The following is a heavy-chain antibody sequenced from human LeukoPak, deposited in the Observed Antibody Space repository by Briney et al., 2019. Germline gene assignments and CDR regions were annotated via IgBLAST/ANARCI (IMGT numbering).Heavy chain of an antibody. CDR2: ISSSSSYI. Sequence: GGSLRLSCAASGFTFSSYSMNWVRQAPGKGLEWVSSISSSSSYIYYADSVKGRFTISRDNAKNSLYLQMNSLRAEDTAVYYCARAWSLDILNGYPGGGFDYWGQGTLVTVSS. J-gene: IGHJ4*02. V-gene: IGHV3-21*01. D-gene: IGHD3-9*01. CDR3: ARAWSLDILNGYPGGGFDY. CDR1: GFTFSSYS.